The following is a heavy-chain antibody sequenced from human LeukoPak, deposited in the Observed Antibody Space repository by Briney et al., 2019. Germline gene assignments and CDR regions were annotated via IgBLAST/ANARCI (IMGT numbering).Heavy chain of an antibody. CDR3: ARHAPGIAAAGLNNWFDP. D-gene: IGHD6-13*01. V-gene: IGHV5-51*01. Sequence: GESLKISCKGSGYSFTSYWIGWVRQMPGKGLEWMGIIYPGDSDTRYSPSFQGQVTISADKSISTAYLQWSSLKASDTAMYYCARHAPGIAAAGLNNWFDPWGQGTLVTVSS. J-gene: IGHJ5*02. CDR1: GYSFTSYW. CDR2: IYPGDSDT.